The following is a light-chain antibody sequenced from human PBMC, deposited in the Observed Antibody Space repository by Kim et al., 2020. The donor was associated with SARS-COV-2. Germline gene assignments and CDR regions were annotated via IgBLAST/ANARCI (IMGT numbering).Light chain of an antibody. CDR1: TGAVTSGHY. J-gene: IGLJ3*02. CDR3: LLSYGGARV. V-gene: IGLV7-46*01. CDR2: HTS. Sequence: AVVTQEPSLIVSPGGTVTLTCGSSTGAVTSGHYPYWFQQNPGQAPRTLIYHTSNKQSWTPARFSGSLVGGKAALTLSGAQPEDEAEYYCLLSYGGARVFGGGTQLTVL.